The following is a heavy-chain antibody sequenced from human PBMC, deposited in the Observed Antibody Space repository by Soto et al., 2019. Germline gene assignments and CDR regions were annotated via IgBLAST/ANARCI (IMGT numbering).Heavy chain of an antibody. J-gene: IGHJ6*02. CDR1: GYSFTSYW. V-gene: IGHV5-51*01. CDR3: AKTAAGGKNYYGMDV. D-gene: IGHD6-13*01. Sequence: GESLKISCKGSGYSFTSYWIGWARQMPGKGLELMGIIYPGDSDTRYSPSFQGQVTISADKSISTAYLQWSSLKASDTAMYYCAKTAAGGKNYYGMDVWGQGTTVTVSS. CDR2: IYPGDSDT.